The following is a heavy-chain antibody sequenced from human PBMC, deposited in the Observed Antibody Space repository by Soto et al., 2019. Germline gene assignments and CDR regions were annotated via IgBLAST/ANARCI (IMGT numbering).Heavy chain of an antibody. Sequence: QVQLVESGGGVVQPGRSLRLSCAASGFTFSSYAMHWVRQAPGKGLEWVAVISYDGSNKYYADSVKGRFTISRDNSKNTLYLQMNSLRAEDTAVYYCARDPYSPAAHALYYFDYWGQGTLVTVSS. D-gene: IGHD5-12*01. CDR1: GFTFSSYA. J-gene: IGHJ4*02. CDR3: ARDPYSPAAHALYYFDY. CDR2: ISYDGSNK. V-gene: IGHV3-30-3*01.